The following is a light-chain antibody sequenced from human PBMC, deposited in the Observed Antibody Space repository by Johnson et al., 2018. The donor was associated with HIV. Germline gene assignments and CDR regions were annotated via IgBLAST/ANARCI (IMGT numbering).Light chain of an antibody. CDR3: GTWDSSLSAGGV. J-gene: IGLJ1*01. Sequence: QPVLTQPPSVSAAPGQKVTISCSGSSSNIGSNYVSWYQQFPGTAPKLLMYENNKRPSGIPDRFSGSKSGTSATLGITGLQTGDEADYYCGTWDSSLSAGGVFGTGTKVTVL. CDR1: SSNIGSNY. V-gene: IGLV1-51*02. CDR2: ENN.